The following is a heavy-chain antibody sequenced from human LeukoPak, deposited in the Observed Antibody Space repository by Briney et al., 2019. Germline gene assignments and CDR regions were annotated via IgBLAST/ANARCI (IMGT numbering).Heavy chain of an antibody. CDR2: IKQDGSDK. CDR3: AREFYDSSGYYFEDAFDI. V-gene: IGHV3-7*01. CDR1: GFKFSTYW. Sequence: GGSLRLSCVASGFKFSTYWMSWVRQAPGKGLEWVANIKQDGSDKYYVDSVKGRFTISRDNAKNSLYLQMNSLRAEDTAVYYCAREFYDSSGYYFEDAFDIWGQGTMVTVSS. D-gene: IGHD3-22*01. J-gene: IGHJ3*02.